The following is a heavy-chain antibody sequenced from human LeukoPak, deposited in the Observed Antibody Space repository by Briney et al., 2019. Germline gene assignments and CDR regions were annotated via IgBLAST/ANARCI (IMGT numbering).Heavy chain of an antibody. CDR3: ATRTPNFDY. CDR2: IYPGDSDT. CDR1: GYRFSNYW. J-gene: IGHJ4*02. V-gene: IGHV5-51*01. D-gene: IGHD1-1*01. Sequence: HGASLQISCKGSGYRFSNYWIGWVRQMPGKGLEWMGIIYPGDSDTRYSPSFQGQVTISADKSISTAYLQWSSLKASDTAMYYCATRTPNFDYWGQGTLVTVSS.